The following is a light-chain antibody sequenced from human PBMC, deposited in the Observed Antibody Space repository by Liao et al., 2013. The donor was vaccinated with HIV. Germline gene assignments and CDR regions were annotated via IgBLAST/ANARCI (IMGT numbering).Light chain of an antibody. CDR1: KLGDKY. CDR3: QVWESSPDRGV. Sequence: SYELTQPPSVSVSPGQTASITCSGDKLGDKYAYWYQQKSGQSPVLVMYQDDKRPSGVPERFSGSSSANTATLTISRVEAGDEADYYCQVWESSPDRGVFGGGTKLTVL. V-gene: IGLV3-1*01. J-gene: IGLJ3*02. CDR2: QDD.